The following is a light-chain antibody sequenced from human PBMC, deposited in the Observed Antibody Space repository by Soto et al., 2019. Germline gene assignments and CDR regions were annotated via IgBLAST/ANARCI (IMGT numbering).Light chain of an antibody. CDR1: QSVWNNY. CDR3: HHYGSSPQT. V-gene: IGKV3-20*01. CDR2: GAS. Sequence: EIVLTQSPGTLSLSPGERATLACRASQSVWNNYLAWYQQRRGQAPRLLIFGASSRATGIPDKFSGSGSGTDFTLTISRLEPVDFAVYYCHHYGSSPQTFGQGTKVEIK. J-gene: IGKJ1*01.